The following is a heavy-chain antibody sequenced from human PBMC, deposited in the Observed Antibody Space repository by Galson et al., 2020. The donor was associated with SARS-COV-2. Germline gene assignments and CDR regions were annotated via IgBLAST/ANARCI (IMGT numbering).Heavy chain of an antibody. CDR3: ARGGGGNDYTDNGAFDI. CDR2: TDHSGHA. V-gene: IGHV4-34*01. CDR1: GGSLSGSY. Sequence: SETLSLTCGVYGGSLSGSYWAWIRQSPGKGLEWIGDTDHSGHANCKSSLKSRVTISIDTSNNQFSLKLTSVTAADTAVYFCARGGGGNDYTDNGAFDIWGQGTMVTVSS. J-gene: IGHJ3*02. D-gene: IGHD4-4*01.